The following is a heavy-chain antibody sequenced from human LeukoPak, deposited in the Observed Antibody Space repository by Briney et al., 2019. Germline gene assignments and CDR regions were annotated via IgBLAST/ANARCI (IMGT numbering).Heavy chain of an antibody. V-gene: IGHV3-48*03. CDR3: ARVVERYYDSSGYHSAFDC. J-gene: IGHJ4*02. CDR2: ISSSGGTI. CDR1: GFTFSSYE. Sequence: GGSLRLSCAASGFTFSSYEMNWVRQAPGKGLEWVSYISSSGGTIYYADSVKGRFTISRDNAKNSLYLQMNSLRAEDTAVYYCARVVERYYDSSGYHSAFDCWGQGTLVTVSS. D-gene: IGHD3-22*01.